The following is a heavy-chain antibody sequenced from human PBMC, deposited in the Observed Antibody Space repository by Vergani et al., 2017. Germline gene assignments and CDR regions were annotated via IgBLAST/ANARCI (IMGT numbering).Heavy chain of an antibody. CDR2: IYHSGGA. CDR1: GGSITSSSYY. D-gene: IGHD3-9*01. CDR3: ARTGSFILRYFHWAL. J-gene: IGHJ4*02. Sequence: QLHLQESGPGLVKPSETLSLTCTVSGGSITSSSYYWGWIRQPPGKGLEWIGNIYHSGGAYYNPSLKGRVTISVDTSKNQFSLDVTSVTAADTAIYFCARTGSFILRYFHWALWGQGALVTVSS. V-gene: IGHV4-39*01.